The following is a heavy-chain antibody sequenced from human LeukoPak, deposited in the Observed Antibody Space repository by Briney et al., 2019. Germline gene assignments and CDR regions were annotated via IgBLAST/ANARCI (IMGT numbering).Heavy chain of an antibody. D-gene: IGHD3-22*01. J-gene: IGHJ4*02. CDR2: ISYDGSNK. Sequence: PGRSLRLSCAASGFTSSSYAMHWVRQAPGKGLEWVAVISYDGSNKYYADSVKGRFTISRDNSKNTLYLQMNSLRAEDTAVYYCARSSGYYLNYFDYWGQGTLVTVSS. CDR1: GFTSSSYA. CDR3: ARSSGYYLNYFDY. V-gene: IGHV3-30-3*01.